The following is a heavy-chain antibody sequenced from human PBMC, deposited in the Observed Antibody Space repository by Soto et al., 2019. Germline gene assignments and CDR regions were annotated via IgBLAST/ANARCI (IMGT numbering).Heavy chain of an antibody. V-gene: IGHV4-4*07. J-gene: IGHJ4*02. CDR2: IDTSGST. D-gene: IGHD3-3*01. CDR3: EGGGHDLWSGPFDY. Sequence: QGHLQESGPGLVRPSETLSLTCSVSGGSISTYYCNWIRQPAGKGLEWIGRIDTSGSTNYNPSPKCPVTMSVDTSKNQFTLKLSSVTAAVTTVYYWEGGGHDLWSGPFDYWAQGPPVTVSS. CDR1: GGSISTYY.